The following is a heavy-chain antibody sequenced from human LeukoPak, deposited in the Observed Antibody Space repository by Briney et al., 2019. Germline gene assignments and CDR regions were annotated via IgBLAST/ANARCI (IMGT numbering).Heavy chain of an antibody. CDR3: AREATVDWWFDP. CDR2: IYTSGST. V-gene: IGHV4-4*07. CDR1: GGSISSYY. D-gene: IGHD4-11*01. J-gene: IGHJ5*02. Sequence: SETLSLTRTVSGGSISSYYWSWVRQPAGKGLEWIGRIYTSGSTNYNPSLKSRVTMSVDTSKNQFSLKLSSVTAADTAVYYCAREATVDWWFDPWGQGTLVTVSS.